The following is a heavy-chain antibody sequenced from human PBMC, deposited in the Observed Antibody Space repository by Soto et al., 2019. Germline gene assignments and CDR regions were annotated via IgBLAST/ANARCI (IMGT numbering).Heavy chain of an antibody. V-gene: IGHV3-21*01. CDR3: ARDLDTRYFLDF. CDR1: GFTFSSYS. Sequence: GSLRISCAACGFTFSSYSMNWVRQAPGKGLEWDSSISSSSSYIYYADSVKGRFTISRHNAKNSLYLQMNSLRAEDTAVYYCARDLDTRYFLDFWGQRTLVTVSS. D-gene: IGHD1-1*01. J-gene: IGHJ4*02. CDR2: ISSSSSYI.